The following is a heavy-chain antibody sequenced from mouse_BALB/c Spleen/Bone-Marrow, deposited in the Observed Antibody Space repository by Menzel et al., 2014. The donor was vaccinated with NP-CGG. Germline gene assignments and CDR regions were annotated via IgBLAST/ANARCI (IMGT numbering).Heavy chain of an antibody. CDR3: ARWLPLAY. D-gene: IGHD2-2*01. V-gene: IGHV14-3*02. CDR1: GFNIKDTY. CDR2: IDPANGNT. Sequence: VQLKESGAELVKPGASVKLSCTASGFNIKDTYMHWVKQRPEQGLEWIGGIDPANGNTKYDPKFQGKATITADTSSNTAYLQLSSLTSEDTAVYYCARWLPLAYWGQGTLVTVSA. J-gene: IGHJ3*01.